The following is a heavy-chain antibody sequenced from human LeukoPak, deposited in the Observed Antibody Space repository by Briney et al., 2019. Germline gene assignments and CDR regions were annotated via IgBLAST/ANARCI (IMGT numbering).Heavy chain of an antibody. V-gene: IGHV4-59*01. CDR3: ARENPVLIAAAGTHYYYYYMDV. CDR1: GGSISSYY. D-gene: IGHD6-13*01. J-gene: IGHJ6*03. CDR2: IYYSGST. Sequence: TSETLSLTCTVSGGSISSYYWSWIRQPPGKGLEWIGYIYYSGSTNYNPSLKSRVTISVDTSKNQFSLKLSSVTAADTAVYYCARENPVLIAAAGTHYYYYYMDVWGKGTTVTVSS.